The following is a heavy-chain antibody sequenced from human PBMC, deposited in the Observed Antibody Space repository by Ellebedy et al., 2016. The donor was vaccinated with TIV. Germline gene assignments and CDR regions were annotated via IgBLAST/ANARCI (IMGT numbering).Heavy chain of an antibody. CDR2: INQDGSEE. Sequence: GESLKISCAASGFTFSNYWMSWVRQAPGKGLEWVANINQDGSEEYYVDSVKGRFTISRESAKTSLRLQMNSLRAEDTAVYYCARVVAWGYFDCWGQGTLVTVSS. J-gene: IGHJ4*02. V-gene: IGHV3-7*01. CDR1: GFTFSNYW. D-gene: IGHD3-16*01. CDR3: ARVVAWGYFDC.